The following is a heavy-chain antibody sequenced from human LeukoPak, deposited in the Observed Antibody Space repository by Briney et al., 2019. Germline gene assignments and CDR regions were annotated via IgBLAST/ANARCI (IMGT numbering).Heavy chain of an antibody. Sequence: GGSLRLSCVASGFMFSSYWMNWVRQAPGKGLEWVAVIWYDGSSKYYADSVKGRFTISRDNSKNTLYLQMNSLRAEDTAVYYCARDYCSSTSCYGYGMDVWGQGTTVTVSS. D-gene: IGHD2-2*01. CDR1: GFMFSSYW. V-gene: IGHV3-33*08. CDR2: IWYDGSSK. J-gene: IGHJ6*02. CDR3: ARDYCSSTSCYGYGMDV.